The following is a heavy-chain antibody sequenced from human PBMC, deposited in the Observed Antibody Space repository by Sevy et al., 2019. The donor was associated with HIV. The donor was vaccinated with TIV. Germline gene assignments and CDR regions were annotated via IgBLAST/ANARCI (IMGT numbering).Heavy chain of an antibody. CDR1: GFTFDDYA. D-gene: IGHD2-8*01. CDR3: AKARYCTNGVCYEHAFDI. CDR2: ISWNSGSI. Sequence: GGSLRLSCAASGFTFDDYAMHWVRQAPGKGLEWVSGISWNSGSIGYADSVKGRFTISRDNAKNSLYLQMNRLRAEDTALYYCAKARYCTNGVCYEHAFDIWGQGTMVTVSS. V-gene: IGHV3-9*01. J-gene: IGHJ3*02.